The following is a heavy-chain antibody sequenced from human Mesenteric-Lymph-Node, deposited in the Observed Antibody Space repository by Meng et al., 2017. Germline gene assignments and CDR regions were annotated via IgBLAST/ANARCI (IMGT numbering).Heavy chain of an antibody. Sequence: GSLRLSCAVYGGSFSGYYWSWIRQPPGKGLEWIGSIYYSGNTYYNPSLHSRVTISVDTSKNQFSLKLSSVTAADTAVYYCARDVIGTTLGDYWGQGTLVTVSS. J-gene: IGHJ4*02. CDR1: GGSFSGYY. D-gene: IGHD2-21*01. CDR2: IYYSGNT. CDR3: ARDVIGTTLGDY. V-gene: IGHV4-34*01.